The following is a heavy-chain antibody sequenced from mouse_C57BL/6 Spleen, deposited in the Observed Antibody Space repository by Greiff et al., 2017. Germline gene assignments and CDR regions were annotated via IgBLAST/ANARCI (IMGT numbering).Heavy chain of an antibody. V-gene: IGHV14-4*01. CDR3: TPYYYGSSYGY. CDR2: IDPENGDT. CDR1: RFNIKDDY. Sequence: VQLQQSGAELVRPGASVKLSCTASRFNIKDDYMHWVKQRPEQGLEWIGWIDPENGDTEYASKFQGKATITADTSSNTAYLQLSSLTSEDTAVYYCTPYYYGSSYGYWGQGTTLTVSS. D-gene: IGHD1-1*01. J-gene: IGHJ2*01.